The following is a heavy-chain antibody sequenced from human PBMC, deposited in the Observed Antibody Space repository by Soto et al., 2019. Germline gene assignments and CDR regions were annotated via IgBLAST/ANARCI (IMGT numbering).Heavy chain of an antibody. CDR2: VNPDSGKT. CDR1: GYTFITYD. CDR3: ARGNWFDP. J-gene: IGHJ5*02. Sequence: QVQLVQSGAEVKKPGASVKVSCKASGYTFITYDSNWVRQATGQGLEWVGWVNPDSGKTDYARKFQGRVTMTRNTSISTVYMELSVLRSEDTAVYYGARGNWFDPWGQGTLVTVSS. V-gene: IGHV1-8*01.